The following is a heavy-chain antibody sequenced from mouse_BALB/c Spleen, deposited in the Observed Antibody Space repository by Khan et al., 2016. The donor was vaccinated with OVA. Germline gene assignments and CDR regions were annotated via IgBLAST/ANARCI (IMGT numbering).Heavy chain of an antibody. CDR1: GYSITSDYA. CDR3: ARDGSRCNYAMDY. CDR2: ISYSGST. D-gene: IGHD2-3*01. V-gene: IGHV3-2*02. Sequence: EVQLQESGPGLVKPSQSLSLTCTVTGYSITSDYAWNWIRQFPGNKLEWMGYISYSGSTNYNPSLKSRISITRDTSKNQFFLQLNSVTTEDAATYYGARDGSRCNYAMDYWGQGTSVTVSS. J-gene: IGHJ4*01.